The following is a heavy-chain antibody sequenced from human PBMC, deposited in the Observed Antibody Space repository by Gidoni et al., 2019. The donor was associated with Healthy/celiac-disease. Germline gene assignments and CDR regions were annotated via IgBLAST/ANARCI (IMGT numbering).Heavy chain of an antibody. CDR2: ISGSGGST. Sequence: EVQLLEAGGGLVQPGGSLRLSCAASGFTFSSYAMSWVRQAPGKGLEWVSAISGSGGSTYYADSVKGRFTISRDNSKNTLYLQMNSLRAEDTAVYYCAKDQAFRGGAFDIWGQGTMVTVSS. V-gene: IGHV3-23*01. J-gene: IGHJ3*02. CDR1: GFTFSSYA. D-gene: IGHD3-10*01. CDR3: AKDQAFRGGAFDI.